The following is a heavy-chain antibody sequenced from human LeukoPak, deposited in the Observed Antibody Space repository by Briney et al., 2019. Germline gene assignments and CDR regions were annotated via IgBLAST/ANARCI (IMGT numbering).Heavy chain of an antibody. J-gene: IGHJ3*02. D-gene: IGHD3-10*01. CDR3: ARDRPTTYYYGSGSSSNAFDI. Sequence: SETLSLTCIVSGGSISSYYWSWIRQPPGKGLEWIGYIYYSGSTNYNPSLKSRVTISVDTSKNQFSLKLSSVTAADTAVYYCARDRPTTYYYGSGSSSNAFDIWGQGTMVTVSS. CDR2: IYYSGST. V-gene: IGHV4-59*01. CDR1: GGSISSYY.